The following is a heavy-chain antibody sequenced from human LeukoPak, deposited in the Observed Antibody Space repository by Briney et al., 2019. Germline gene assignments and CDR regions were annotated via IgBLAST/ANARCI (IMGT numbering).Heavy chain of an antibody. CDR3: ARGSDWRFLEWLLVDY. CDR2: INPNSGGT. Sequence: ASAKVSCKASGYTFTGYYMHWVRQAPGQGLEWMGWINPNSGGTNYAQKFQGRVTMTRDTSISTAYMELSRPRSDDTAVYYCARGSDWRFLEWLLVDYWGQGTLVTVSS. CDR1: GYTFTGYY. V-gene: IGHV1-2*02. D-gene: IGHD3-3*01. J-gene: IGHJ4*02.